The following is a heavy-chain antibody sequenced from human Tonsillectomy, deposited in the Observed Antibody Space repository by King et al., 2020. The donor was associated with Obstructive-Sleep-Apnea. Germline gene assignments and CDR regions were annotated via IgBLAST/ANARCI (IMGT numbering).Heavy chain of an antibody. V-gene: IGHV3-7*01. J-gene: IGHJ4*02. Sequence: VQLVESGGGLVQPGGSLRLSFAASGFTFSSYWMSLVRQAPGKGLEGVANIKQDGSGTYDVDSVKGRFPISRDNAKNSLYLQMNSLRAEDTAVYYCARVPQYYFDYWGQGTLVTVSS. CDR3: ARVPQYYFDY. CDR2: IKQDGSGT. CDR1: GFTFSSYW.